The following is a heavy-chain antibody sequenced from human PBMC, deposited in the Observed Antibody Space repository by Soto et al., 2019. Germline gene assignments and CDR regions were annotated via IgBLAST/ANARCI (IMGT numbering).Heavy chain of an antibody. CDR3: ARGGSSYWYFDL. Sequence: QVQLVQSGAEVKKPGASVKVSCKASGYTFTSYAMPWVRQAPGQRLEWMGWINAGNGNTEYSQKFQGRVTITRDTSASTPYMELSSLRSEDTAVYYCARGGSSYWYFDLWGRGTLVTVSS. V-gene: IGHV1-3*01. D-gene: IGHD1-26*01. CDR2: INAGNGNT. J-gene: IGHJ2*01. CDR1: GYTFTSYA.